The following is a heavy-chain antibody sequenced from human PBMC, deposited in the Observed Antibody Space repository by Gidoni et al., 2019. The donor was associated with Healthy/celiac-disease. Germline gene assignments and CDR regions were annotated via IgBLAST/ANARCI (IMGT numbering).Heavy chain of an antibody. J-gene: IGHJ6*02. V-gene: IGHV3-48*03. Sequence: EVQLVESGGGLVQPGGSLRLSCAASGFTFSSYEMNWVRQAPGKGLEWVSYISSSAIYYADSVKGRFTISRDNAKNSLYLQMNSLRAEDTAVYYCARVRSLGSLERRRPNYYYGMDVWGQGTTVTVSS. CDR1: GFTFSSYE. CDR2: ISSSAI. D-gene: IGHD1-1*01. CDR3: ARVRSLGSLERRRPNYYYGMDV.